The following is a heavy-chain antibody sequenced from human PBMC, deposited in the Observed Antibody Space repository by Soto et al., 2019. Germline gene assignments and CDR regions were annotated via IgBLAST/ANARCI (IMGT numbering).Heavy chain of an antibody. CDR2: IWYDGSNK. CDR1: GFTFSSYG. D-gene: IGHD2-2*01. Sequence: QVQLVESGGGVVQPGRSLRLSRAASGFTFSSYGMHWVRQAPGKGLEWVAVIWYDGSNKYYVDSVKGRFTISRDNSTNTLYLQMNSLRAEDTAVYYCARDNAESVTWLDPWGQGTLVTVSS. J-gene: IGHJ5*02. CDR3: ARDNAESVTWLDP. V-gene: IGHV3-33*01.